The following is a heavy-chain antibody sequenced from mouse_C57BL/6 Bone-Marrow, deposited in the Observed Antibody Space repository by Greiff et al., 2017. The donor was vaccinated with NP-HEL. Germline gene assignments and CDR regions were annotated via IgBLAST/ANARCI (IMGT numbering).Heavy chain of an antibody. CDR3: ARYYDYDEGYAMDY. Sequence: DVKLVESGGDLVKPGGSLKLSCAASGFTFSSYGMSWVRQTPDKRLEWVATISSGGSYTYYPDSVKGRFTISRDNAKNTLYLQMSSLKSEDTAMYYCARYYDYDEGYAMDYWGQGTSVTVSS. D-gene: IGHD2-4*01. J-gene: IGHJ4*01. CDR1: GFTFSSYG. V-gene: IGHV5-6*02. CDR2: ISSGGSYT.